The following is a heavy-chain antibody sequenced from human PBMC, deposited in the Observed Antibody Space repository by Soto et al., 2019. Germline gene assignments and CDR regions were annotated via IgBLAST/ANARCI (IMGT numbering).Heavy chain of an antibody. J-gene: IGHJ6*02. D-gene: IGHD6-6*01. V-gene: IGHV5-51*01. CDR3: ARGMGQLVSYYYGMDV. CDR1: GYSVTSYW. CDR2: IYPGDSDT. Sequence: HGESLKISCKGSGYSVTSYWIGWVRQMPGKGLEWMGIIYPGDSDTRYSPSFQSQVTISADKSISTAYLQWSSLKASDTAMYYCARGMGQLVSYYYGMDVWGQGTTVTVSS.